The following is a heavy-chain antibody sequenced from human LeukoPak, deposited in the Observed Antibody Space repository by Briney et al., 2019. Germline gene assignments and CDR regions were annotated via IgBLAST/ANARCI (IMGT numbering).Heavy chain of an antibody. CDR2: IYYSGST. CDR1: GGSISSYY. J-gene: IGHJ3*02. V-gene: IGHV4-59*01. D-gene: IGHD6-19*01. CDR3: ARDTQGLYSSGWYGGDAFDI. Sequence: SETLSLTCTVSGGSISSYYWSRIRQPPGKGLEWIGYIYYSGSTNYNPSLKSRVTISVDTSKNQFSLKLSSVTAADTAVYYCARDTQGLYSSGWYGGDAFDIWGQGTMVTVSS.